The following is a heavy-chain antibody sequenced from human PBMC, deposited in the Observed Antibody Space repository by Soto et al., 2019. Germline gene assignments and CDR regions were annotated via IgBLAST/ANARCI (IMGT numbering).Heavy chain of an antibody. CDR1: GYLFTSYG. CDR2: ISAYNGDT. D-gene: IGHD7-27*01. V-gene: IGHV1-18*01. J-gene: IGHJ4*02. Sequence: GASVKVSCKTSGYLFTSYGINWVRRAPGQGLEWLGWISAYNGDTNYAQKFQGRVTMTTDTSTSTAYMDLRSLRSDDTAVYYCARDTGATNTPHTNDYWGQGTLVTVS. CDR3: ARDTGATNTPHTNDY.